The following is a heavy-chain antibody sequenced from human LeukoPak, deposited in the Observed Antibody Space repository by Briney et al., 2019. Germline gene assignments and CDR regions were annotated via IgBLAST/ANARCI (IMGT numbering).Heavy chain of an antibody. Sequence: GGSLRLSCAASGFTFSSYGMHWVRQAPGKGLEWVAFIRYDGSNKYYADSVKGRFTISRDNSKNTLYLQMNSLRAEDTAVYYCAKDHLLYSSGLDAFDIWGQGTMVTDSS. D-gene: IGHD6-19*01. CDR2: IRYDGSNK. V-gene: IGHV3-30*02. CDR3: AKDHLLYSSGLDAFDI. J-gene: IGHJ3*02. CDR1: GFTFSSYG.